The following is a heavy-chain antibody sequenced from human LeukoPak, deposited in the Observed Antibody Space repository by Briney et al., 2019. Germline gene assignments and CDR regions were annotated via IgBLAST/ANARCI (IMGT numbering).Heavy chain of an antibody. J-gene: IGHJ5*02. Sequence: SETLSLTCTVSGGSISSYYWSWIRQPAGKGLEWIGRIYTSGSTNYNPSLKSRVTMSVDTSKNQFSLKLSSVTAADTAVYYCARDNIVVVPAAINWFDPWGQGTLVTVST. V-gene: IGHV4-4*07. CDR2: IYTSGST. CDR1: GGSISSYY. D-gene: IGHD2-2*02. CDR3: ARDNIVVVPAAINWFDP.